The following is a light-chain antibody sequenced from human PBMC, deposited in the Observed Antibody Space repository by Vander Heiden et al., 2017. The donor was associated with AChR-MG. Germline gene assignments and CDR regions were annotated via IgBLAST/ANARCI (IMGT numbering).Light chain of an antibody. CDR1: QDIGTD. J-gene: IGKJ1*01. Sequence: ETVMTQSPDTLTVSPGERATPPCRASQDIGTDLAWYQHKPGQGPRLLIYGASNRATGVPDRFSGGGSRTAFTLTINSLRSEDVALYYCQQYAKWPLWTFGQGTRV. CDR2: GAS. CDR3: QQYAKWPLWT. V-gene: IGKV3-15*01.